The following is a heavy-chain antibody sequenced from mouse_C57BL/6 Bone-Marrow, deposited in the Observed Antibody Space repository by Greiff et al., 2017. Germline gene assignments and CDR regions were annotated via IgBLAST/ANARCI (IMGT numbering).Heavy chain of an antibody. CDR2: INPYNGGT. J-gene: IGHJ1*03. CDR3: ARRAGFVAGWYFDV. CDR1: GYTFTDYY. V-gene: IGHV1-19*01. D-gene: IGHD3-3*01. Sequence: EVQLQQSGPVLVKPGASVKMSCKASGYTFTDYYMNWVKQSHGKSLEWIGVINPYNGGTSYNQKFKGKATLTVDKSSSTAYMELNSLTSEDSAVXYCARRAGFVAGWYFDVWGTGTTVTVSS.